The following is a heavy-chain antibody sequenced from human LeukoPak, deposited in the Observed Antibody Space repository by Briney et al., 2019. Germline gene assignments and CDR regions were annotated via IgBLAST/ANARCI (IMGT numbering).Heavy chain of an antibody. D-gene: IGHD2/OR15-2a*01. Sequence: GGSLRLSCAASGFTFSSYGMTWLRQTPAKGLEWIAYIATGGYTLDYADSVRGRFTVSRDNAKNSLYLQMNSLRVEDTAVYYCATSSFYGQLWGQGTLVTVSS. J-gene: IGHJ1*01. CDR3: ATSSFYGQL. CDR2: IATGGYTL. V-gene: IGHV3-48*04. CDR1: GFTFSSYG.